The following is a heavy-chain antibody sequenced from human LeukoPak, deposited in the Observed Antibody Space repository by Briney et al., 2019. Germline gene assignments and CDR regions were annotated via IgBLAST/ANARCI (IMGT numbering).Heavy chain of an antibody. CDR2: ISSSGSTI. Sequence: GRSLRLSCAASGFTFSSYEMNWVRQAPGKGLEWVSYISSSGSTIYYADSVKGRFTISRDNAKNSLYLQMNSLRAEDTAVYYCARGKYGGYVGFDYWGQGTLVTVSS. CDR3: ARGKYGGYVGFDY. D-gene: IGHD5-12*01. V-gene: IGHV3-48*03. CDR1: GFTFSSYE. J-gene: IGHJ4*02.